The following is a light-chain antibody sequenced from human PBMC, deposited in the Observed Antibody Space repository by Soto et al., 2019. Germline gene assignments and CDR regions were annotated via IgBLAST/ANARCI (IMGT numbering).Light chain of an antibody. CDR1: SSDLGDYNY. CDR3: SSYTTPNTWM. Sequence: QSALTQDASVSGSPGQSITISCTGTSSDLGDYNYVSWYQQHPGKAPKLMIYEVSNRPSGVSNRFSGSKSGNTASLTISGLQAEDEAHYYCSSYTTPNTWMFGGGTKLTVL. CDR2: EVS. V-gene: IGLV2-14*01. J-gene: IGLJ3*02.